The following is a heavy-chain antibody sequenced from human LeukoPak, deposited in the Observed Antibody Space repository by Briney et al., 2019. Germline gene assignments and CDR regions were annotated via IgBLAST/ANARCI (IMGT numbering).Heavy chain of an antibody. CDR2: IYPGDSDT. CDR1: GYIFTSYW. J-gene: IGHJ3*02. D-gene: IGHD2-15*01. V-gene: IGHV5-51*01. Sequence: GESLKISCQGSGYIFTSYWIGWVRQLAGKGLEWMGIIYPGDSDTRYSPSFQGQVTISADKSISTAYLQWSSLKASDTAMYYCARQGRGRAFDIWGQGTMVTVSS. CDR3: ARQGRGRAFDI.